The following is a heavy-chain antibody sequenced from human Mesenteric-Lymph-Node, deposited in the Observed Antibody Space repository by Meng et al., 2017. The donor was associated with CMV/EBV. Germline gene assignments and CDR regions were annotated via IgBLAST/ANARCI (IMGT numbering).Heavy chain of an antibody. CDR2: INPTSGGT. V-gene: IGHV1-2*06. D-gene: IGHD1-26*01. Sequence: QVQLVQSGAGVKKPGASVKVSCKASGYTFTGYSMHWVRQAPGQGLEWMGRINPTSGGTNYAQKFQGRVTMTRYTSISTAYMELSRLRSDDTAVYYCARDLASFWGQGTLVTVSS. CDR1: GYTFTGYS. CDR3: ARDLASF. J-gene: IGHJ4*02.